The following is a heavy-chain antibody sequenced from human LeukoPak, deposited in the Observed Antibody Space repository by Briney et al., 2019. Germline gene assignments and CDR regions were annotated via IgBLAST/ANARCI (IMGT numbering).Heavy chain of an antibody. V-gene: IGHV1-8*03. Sequence: ASVKVSCKASGYTFTSYDINWVRQATGQGLEWMGWMNPNSGNTGYAQKFQGRVTITRNTSIITAYMELSSLRSEDTAVYYCARVNDFWSGYYEDWGQGTLVTVSS. J-gene: IGHJ4*02. CDR1: GYTFTSYD. CDR3: ARVNDFWSGYYED. CDR2: MNPNSGNT. D-gene: IGHD3-3*01.